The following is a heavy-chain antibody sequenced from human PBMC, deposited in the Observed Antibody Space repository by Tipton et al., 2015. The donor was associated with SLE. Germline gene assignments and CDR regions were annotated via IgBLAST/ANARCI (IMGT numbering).Heavy chain of an antibody. Sequence: TLSLTCAVYGGSFSGYLWSWIRQSPGKGLEWIGTMYYTGSTYYSPSLESRVTFSIDTSKTHFSLRLISVTAADTAVYYCAGPYSSSWFYWGQGSLVTVSS. CDR2: MYYTGST. J-gene: IGHJ4*02. D-gene: IGHD6-6*01. CDR3: AGPYSSSWFY. CDR1: GGSFSGYL. V-gene: IGHV4-34*01.